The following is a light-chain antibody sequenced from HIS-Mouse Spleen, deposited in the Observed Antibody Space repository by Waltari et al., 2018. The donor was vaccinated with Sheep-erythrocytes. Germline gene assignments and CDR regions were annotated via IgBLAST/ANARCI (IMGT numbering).Light chain of an antibody. CDR2: DVS. J-gene: IGLJ1*01. CDR1: SSDVGGYNY. CDR3: CSYAGSYNHV. Sequence: QSALTQPASVSGSPGQSITISCTGTSSDVGGYNYVSWYQQHPGKAPKLIVYDVSNRPSGVPDRLSGSKSGTTASLTISGLQAEDEADYYCCSYAGSYNHVFATGTKVTVL. V-gene: IGLV2-14*03.